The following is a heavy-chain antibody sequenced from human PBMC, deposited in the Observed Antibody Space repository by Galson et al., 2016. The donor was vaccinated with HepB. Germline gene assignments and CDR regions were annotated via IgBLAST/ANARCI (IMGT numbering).Heavy chain of an antibody. CDR1: GFTFITYD. D-gene: IGHD1-1*01. V-gene: IGHV3-13*01. Sequence: SLRLSCAASGFTFITYDIHWVRQPPGKGLEWVSAIGTAAGDTHYAASVEGRFTVSRENAKNSLFLQMHSLRAEDTAVYYCARGKSRWITPWKYGLDVWGKGTTVTVSS. CDR3: ARGKSRWITPWKYGLDV. J-gene: IGHJ6*04. CDR2: IGTAAGDT.